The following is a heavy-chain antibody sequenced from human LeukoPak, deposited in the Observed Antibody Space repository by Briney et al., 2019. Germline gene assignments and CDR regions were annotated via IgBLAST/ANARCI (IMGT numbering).Heavy chain of an antibody. Sequence: ASVKVSCKASGYIFTSYDINWVRQATGQGLEWMGWMNPNSGNTGYAQKFQGRVTMTRNTSISTAYMELSSLRSEDTAVYYCARDCVVVVPAAISYYYGMDVWGQGTTVTVSS. CDR1: GYIFTSYD. D-gene: IGHD2-2*01. CDR2: MNPNSGNT. CDR3: ARDCVVVVPAAISYYYGMDV. J-gene: IGHJ6*02. V-gene: IGHV1-8*01.